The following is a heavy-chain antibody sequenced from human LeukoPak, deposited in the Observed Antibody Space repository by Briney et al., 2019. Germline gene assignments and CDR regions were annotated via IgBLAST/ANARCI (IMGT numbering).Heavy chain of an antibody. CDR2: IIPILGIA. V-gene: IGHV1-69*02. Sequence: ASVKVSCKASGGTFSSYTIGWVRQAPGQGLEWMGRIIPILGIANYAQKFQGRVTITADKSTSTAYMELSSLRSEDTAVYYCARYPWIDDYYYYGMDVWGQGTTVTVSS. CDR3: ARYPWIDDYYYYGMDV. J-gene: IGHJ6*02. D-gene: IGHD2-2*03. CDR1: GGTFSSYT.